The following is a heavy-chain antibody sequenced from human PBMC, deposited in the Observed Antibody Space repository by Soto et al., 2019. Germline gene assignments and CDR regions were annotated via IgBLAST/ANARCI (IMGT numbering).Heavy chain of an antibody. CDR1: GFTFSHYG. J-gene: IGHJ4*02. V-gene: IGHV3-33*01. Sequence: GGSMRLSCATSGFTFSHYGIHWVRQAPGKGLVWVAVNWLFASGGNEYYADSVKGRFSISRDYSKQTAFLEMRSLMAEDTAVYYFGRDPYRGARYYLDCWGQGTQVTVSS. D-gene: IGHD1-26*01. CDR2: NWLFASGGNE. CDR3: GRDPYRGARYYLDC.